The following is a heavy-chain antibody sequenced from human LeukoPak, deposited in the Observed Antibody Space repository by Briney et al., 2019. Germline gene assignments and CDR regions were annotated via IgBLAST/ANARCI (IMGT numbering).Heavy chain of an antibody. Sequence: SVKVSCKASGGTFSSYAISWVRQAPGQGLEWMGRIIPILGIANYAQKFQGRVTITADKSTSTAYMELSSLRSEDTAVYYCAKDVGGLYSDILTGQPGYWGQGTLVTVSS. J-gene: IGHJ4*02. D-gene: IGHD3-9*01. CDR1: GGTFSSYA. V-gene: IGHV1-69*04. CDR3: AKDVGGLYSDILTGQPGY. CDR2: IIPILGIA.